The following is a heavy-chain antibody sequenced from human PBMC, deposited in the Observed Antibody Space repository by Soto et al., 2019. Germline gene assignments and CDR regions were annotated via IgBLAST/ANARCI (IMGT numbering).Heavy chain of an antibody. CDR2: IHAGNGNT. CDR3: ARGVACLDY. J-gene: IGHJ4*02. CDR1: GYTFSSYA. D-gene: IGHD2-15*01. V-gene: IGHV1-3*01. Sequence: ASVKVSCKASGYTFSSYAIHWVRQAPGQGLEWMGWIHAGNGNTKYSQSFQGRVTISRDTSATTAYMELNSLRSEDTAVYYCARGVACLDYWGQGTLVTLSS.